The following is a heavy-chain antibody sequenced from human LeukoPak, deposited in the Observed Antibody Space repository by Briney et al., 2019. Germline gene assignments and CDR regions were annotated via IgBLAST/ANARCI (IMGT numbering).Heavy chain of an antibody. CDR2: ISTSITTI. D-gene: IGHD3-16*01. V-gene: IGHV3-48*01. J-gene: IGHJ4*02. CDR1: GFTFSSYR. Sequence: GGSLRHSCEASGFTFSSYRMHWVRQATGKGLEWISYISTSITTIYYANSVTGRLTISRDNAKKSLYLQMNSLRVEDTVVYYCASGGEGALDNWGQGTLVTVSS. CDR3: ASGGEGALDN.